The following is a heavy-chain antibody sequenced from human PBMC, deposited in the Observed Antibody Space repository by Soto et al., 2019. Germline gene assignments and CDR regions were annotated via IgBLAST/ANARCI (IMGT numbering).Heavy chain of an antibody. CDR3: ARRSGGRLKHFDY. D-gene: IGHD2-15*01. CDR2: IYYSGST. J-gene: IGHJ4*02. Sequence: QLQLQESGPGLVKPSETLSLTCTVSGGSISSSSYYWGWIRQPPGKGLEWIGSIYYSGSTYYNPSLKSRVTISVDTSKNQFSLKLSSVTAADTAVYYCARRSGGRLKHFDYWGQGTLVTVSS. V-gene: IGHV4-39*01. CDR1: GGSISSSSYY.